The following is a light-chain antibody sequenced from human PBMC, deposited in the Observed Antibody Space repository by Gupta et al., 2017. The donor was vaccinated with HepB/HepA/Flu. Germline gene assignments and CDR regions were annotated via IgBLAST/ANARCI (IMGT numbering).Light chain of an antibody. CDR2: SND. V-gene: IGLV1-44*01. CDR3: AAWDDSLNGRV. Sequence: QSVLTQPHSASGTPGQRLTIACSGSNPNIGSNTVSWYQLLPGTAPKLLIFSNDERPSGVPDRFSGSKSGTSASLAISGLQSDDEADDYCAAWDDSLNGRVFGGGTKLTVL. CDR1: NPNIGSNT. J-gene: IGLJ3*02.